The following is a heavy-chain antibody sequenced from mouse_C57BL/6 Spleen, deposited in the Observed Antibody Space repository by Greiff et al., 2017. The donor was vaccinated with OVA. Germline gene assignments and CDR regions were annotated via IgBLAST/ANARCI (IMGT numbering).Heavy chain of an antibody. CDR3: AREDRDYDYYFDY. J-gene: IGHJ2*01. Sequence: VQLQQSGAELVKPGASVKLSCKASGYTFTSYWMHWVKQRPGQGLEWIGMIHPNSGSTNYNEKFKSKATLTVDKSSSTAYMQLSSLTSEDSAVYYCAREDRDYDYYFDYWGQGTTLTVSS. CDR1: GYTFTSYW. V-gene: IGHV1-64*01. D-gene: IGHD2-4*01. CDR2: IHPNSGST.